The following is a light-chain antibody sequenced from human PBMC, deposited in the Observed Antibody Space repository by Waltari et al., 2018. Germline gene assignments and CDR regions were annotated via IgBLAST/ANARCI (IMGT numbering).Light chain of an antibody. J-gene: IGLJ2*01. Sequence: SYVLTQPPSVSVAPGQTARITCGGDRIGSKSVHWYQQKPGQAPVLVGFDDSDRPSGISERFSGSISGPTATLTISRVEAGDEADYYCQVWESSVVFGGGTKLTVL. V-gene: IGLV3-21*02. CDR1: RIGSKS. CDR2: DDS. CDR3: QVWESSVV.